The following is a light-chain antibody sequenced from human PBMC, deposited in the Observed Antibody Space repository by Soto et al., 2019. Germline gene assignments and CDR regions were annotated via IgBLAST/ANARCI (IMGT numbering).Light chain of an antibody. CDR3: CSYVSSKTYV. CDR1: RTDVGGYNF. J-gene: IGLJ1*01. CDR2: EVS. Sequence: QSALTQPASVSGSPGQSITISCTGTRTDVGGYNFVSWYQQHPGKAPKLIIYEVSNRPSGVSNRFSGSKSDSTASLTISGLQAEEEADYYCCSYVSSKTYVFGTGTKVTVL. V-gene: IGLV2-14*01.